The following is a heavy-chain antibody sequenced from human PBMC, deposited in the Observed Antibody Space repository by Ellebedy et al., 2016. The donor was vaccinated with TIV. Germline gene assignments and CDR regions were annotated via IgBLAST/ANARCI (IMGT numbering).Heavy chain of an antibody. V-gene: IGHV3-21*04. J-gene: IGHJ4*02. D-gene: IGHD5-18*01. CDR1: GFIFSSYS. Sequence: PGGSLRLSCAASGFIFSSYSMNWVRQAPGKGLEWVSSISTSSSYIYYAGSVKGRFTISRDNSKNTRYRQMNSLRAEDTAVYYCARALMPGYSYGKIDYWGQGTQVTVSS. CDR3: ARALMPGYSYGKIDY. CDR2: ISTSSSYI.